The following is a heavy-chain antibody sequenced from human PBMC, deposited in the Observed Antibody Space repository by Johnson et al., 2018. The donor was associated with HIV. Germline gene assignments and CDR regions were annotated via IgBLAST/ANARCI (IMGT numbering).Heavy chain of an antibody. D-gene: IGHD5-18*01. J-gene: IGHJ3*02. CDR1: GFTVSSNY. CDR3: TTDKQLWLTVDI. Sequence: VQLVESGGGLIQPGGSLRLSCAASGFTVSSNYMSWVRQAPGKGLEWVGRIKSKTDGGTTDYAAPVKDRFTISRDDSKNTLYLQMNSLETEDTGVYYCTTDKQLWLTVDIWGQGTMVTVSS. CDR2: IKSKTDGGTT. V-gene: IGHV3-15*01.